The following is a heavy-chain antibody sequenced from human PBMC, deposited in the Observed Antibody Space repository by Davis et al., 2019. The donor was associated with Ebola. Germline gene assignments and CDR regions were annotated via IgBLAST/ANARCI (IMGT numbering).Heavy chain of an antibody. CDR2: VDPRDSYA. CDR3: ARGDFLAAAGYYFDY. CDR1: GYSFTSNW. Sequence: GGSLRLSCKASGYSFTSNWISWVRQMPGKGLEWMGRVDPRDSYANYSPSFQGHVTISTDKSINTAFLQWSSLKASDTAVYYCARGDFLAAAGYYFDYWGQGTLVTVSS. D-gene: IGHD6-13*01. V-gene: IGHV5-10-1*01. J-gene: IGHJ4*02.